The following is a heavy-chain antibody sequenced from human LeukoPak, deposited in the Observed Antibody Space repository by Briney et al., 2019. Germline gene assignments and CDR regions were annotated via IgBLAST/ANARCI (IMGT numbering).Heavy chain of an antibody. CDR2: INHSGST. D-gene: IGHD2-2*02. CDR3: ARGIPAAIRRNWFDP. Sequence: SETLSLTCAVYGGSFSGYYWSWIHQPPGKGLEWIGEINHSGSTNYNPSLKSRVTISVDTSKNQFSLKLSSVTAADTAVYYCARGIPAAIRRNWFDPWGQGTLVTVSS. CDR1: GGSFSGYY. V-gene: IGHV4-34*01. J-gene: IGHJ5*02.